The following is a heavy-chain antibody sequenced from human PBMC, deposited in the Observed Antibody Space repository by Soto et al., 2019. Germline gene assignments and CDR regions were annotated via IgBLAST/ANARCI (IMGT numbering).Heavy chain of an antibody. CDR2: ISYDSTKT. CDR3: ARTRSAWSDFHYYSLDV. CDR1: GFTFNSYG. V-gene: IGHV3-30*03. Sequence: SLRLSCAASGFTFNSYGMHWVRQGPGNGLEWVAFISYDSTKTYYADSVKGRFTISRDNSNSALYVQMNSLTGEDTAVYYCARTRSAWSDFHYYSLDVWGQGXTVTVSS. D-gene: IGHD1-26*01. J-gene: IGHJ6*02.